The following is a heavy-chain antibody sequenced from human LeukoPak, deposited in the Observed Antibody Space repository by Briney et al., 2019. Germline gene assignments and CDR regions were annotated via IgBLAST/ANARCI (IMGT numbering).Heavy chain of an antibody. D-gene: IGHD4-23*01. V-gene: IGHV5-51*01. Sequence: GESLKISCKGSGYSFTSYWIGWVRQMPGEGLEWMGIIYPGDSDTRYSPSFQGQVTISADKSISTAYLQWSSLKASDTAMYYCARSTVVTTSGAFDICGQGTMVTVSS. CDR2: IYPGDSDT. CDR1: GYSFTSYW. CDR3: ARSTVVTTSGAFDI. J-gene: IGHJ3*02.